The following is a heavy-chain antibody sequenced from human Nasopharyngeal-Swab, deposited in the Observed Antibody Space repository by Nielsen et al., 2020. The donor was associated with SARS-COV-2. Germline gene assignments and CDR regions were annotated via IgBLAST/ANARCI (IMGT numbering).Heavy chain of an antibody. CDR1: GYTFTIYG. Sequence: ASLSVSCKASGYTFTIYGINWVRQAPGQGLEWMGWISADNGETNYGQRFQDRVSMTTDTSTTTAYLELRSLRFDDTAVYYCVRDHQTVLTTSTDDFWGQGTLVTVS. V-gene: IGHV1-18*01. CDR2: ISADNGET. J-gene: IGHJ4*02. CDR3: VRDHQTVLTTSTDDF. D-gene: IGHD4/OR15-4a*01.